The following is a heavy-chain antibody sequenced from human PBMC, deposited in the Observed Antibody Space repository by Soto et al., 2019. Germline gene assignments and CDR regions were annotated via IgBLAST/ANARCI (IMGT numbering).Heavy chain of an antibody. CDR2: VGGSGGST. Sequence: EVQLLESGGGLVQPGGSLRLSCAAAGFTFSNYALTWVRQSPGKGLEWVSTVGGSGGSTYYADSGGGRFTISRDNSKNTLFLQMNSLRVEDTAIYYCARDWTGDTCPCLDVWGQGTTVSVSS. D-gene: IGHD3-3*01. CDR1: GFTFSNYA. J-gene: IGHJ6*02. CDR3: ARDWTGDTCPCLDV. V-gene: IGHV3-23*01.